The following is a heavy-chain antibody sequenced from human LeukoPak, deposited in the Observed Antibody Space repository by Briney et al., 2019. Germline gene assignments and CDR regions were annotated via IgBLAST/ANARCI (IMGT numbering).Heavy chain of an antibody. V-gene: IGHV3-74*01. Sequence: PGGSLRLSCAASGFTLSSYWMRWVRQAPGKGLVWVSRINSDGSSTSYADSVKGRFTISRDNAKNTLYLQMNSLRAEDTAVYYCARAGVVIPYYYYYMDVWGKGTTVTVSS. CDR1: GFTLSSYW. J-gene: IGHJ6*03. CDR3: ARAGVVIPYYYYYMDV. D-gene: IGHD3-3*01. CDR2: INSDGSST.